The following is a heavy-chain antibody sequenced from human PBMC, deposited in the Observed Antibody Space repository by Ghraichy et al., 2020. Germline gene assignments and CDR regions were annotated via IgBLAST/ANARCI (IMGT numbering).Heavy chain of an antibody. D-gene: IGHD3-22*01. CDR1: GFSFSSYA. CDR2: IIGSGGTT. J-gene: IGHJ4*02. Sequence: GGSLRLSCAASGFSFSSYAMTWVRQAPGKGLEWVSDIIGSGGTTYYADSVKGRFTISRDNSKSTLYLQMNSLRAEDTAVYYCVRGSYYYEDHLGICFHYWGQRTLVTVSS. V-gene: IGHV3-23*01. CDR3: VRGSYYYEDHLGICFHY.